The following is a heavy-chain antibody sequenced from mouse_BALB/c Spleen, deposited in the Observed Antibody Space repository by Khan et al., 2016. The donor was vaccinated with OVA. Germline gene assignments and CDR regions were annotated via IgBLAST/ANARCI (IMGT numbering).Heavy chain of an antibody. D-gene: IGHD4-1*01. CDR1: GFTFSSYS. J-gene: IGHJ3*01. Sequence: EVQVVESGGDLVKPGGSLKLSCAASGFTFSSYSMSWVRQTPDKRLEWVATISSGGDYTYYPDNVKGRFTISRDNAKNTLYLQMSSLKSEDTAMYYCASHLTVSFAYWGQGTLVTVSA. V-gene: IGHV5-6*01. CDR2: ISSGGDYT. CDR3: ASHLTVSFAY.